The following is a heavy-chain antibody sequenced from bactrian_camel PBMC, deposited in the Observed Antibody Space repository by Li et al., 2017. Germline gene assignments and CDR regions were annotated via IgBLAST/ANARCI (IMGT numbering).Heavy chain of an antibody. CDR2: VGTDGTT. J-gene: IGHJ4*01. Sequence: HVQLVESGGASEHTGGSVTLSCVSSGFIFSMCAMGWYRQAPGKKRELVGSVGTDGTTTYADSMKGRVTISQDNAKRTMYLHMYSLRSEDTAVYSCAPHGRSYVDYNCRAGLGQGTQVTVS. D-gene: IGHD4*01. CDR1: GFIFSMCA. V-gene: IGHV3S53*01.